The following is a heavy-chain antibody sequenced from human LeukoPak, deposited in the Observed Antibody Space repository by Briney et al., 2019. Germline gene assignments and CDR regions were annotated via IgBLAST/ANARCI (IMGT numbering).Heavy chain of an antibody. Sequence: GGSLRLSCVASAFTFNNYWMHWVRQAPGKGLVWDSRIKGDGSSTNYADSVRGRFTISRDNSKNTLYLQMNSLRAEDTAVYYCAKLPGIYCSGGSCYADYWGQGTLVTVSS. V-gene: IGHV3-74*01. J-gene: IGHJ4*02. D-gene: IGHD2-15*01. CDR1: AFTFNNYW. CDR2: IKGDGSST. CDR3: AKLPGIYCSGGSCYADY.